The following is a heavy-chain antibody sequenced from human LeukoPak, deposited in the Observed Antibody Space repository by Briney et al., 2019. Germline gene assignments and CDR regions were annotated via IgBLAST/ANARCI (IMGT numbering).Heavy chain of an antibody. Sequence: GGSLRLSCAASGFTFSTYGITWVRQAPGKGLEWVSAISGRADLTFYADSVKGRFTISRDNAKNSLYLQMNSLRAEDTAVYYCAELGITMIGGVWGKGTTVTISS. V-gene: IGHV3-23*01. CDR2: ISGRADLT. J-gene: IGHJ6*04. CDR3: AELGITMIGGV. D-gene: IGHD3-10*02. CDR1: GFTFSTYG.